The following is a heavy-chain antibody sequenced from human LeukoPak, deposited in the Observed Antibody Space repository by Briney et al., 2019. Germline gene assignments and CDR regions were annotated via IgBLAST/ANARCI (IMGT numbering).Heavy chain of an antibody. CDR3: AKASSSSWYHAFDI. Sequence: GGTLGLSCAASGFIFSSYGMSWVRQAPGKGLEWVSAISGSGGSTYYADSVKGRFTISRDNSKNTLYLQMNSLRAEDTAVYYCAKASSSSWYHAFDIWGQGTMVTVSS. CDR2: ISGSGGST. D-gene: IGHD6-13*01. V-gene: IGHV3-23*01. CDR1: GFIFSSYG. J-gene: IGHJ3*02.